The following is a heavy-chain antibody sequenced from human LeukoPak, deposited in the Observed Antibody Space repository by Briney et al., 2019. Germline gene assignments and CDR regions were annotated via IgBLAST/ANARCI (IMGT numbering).Heavy chain of an antibody. V-gene: IGHV4-38-2*01. CDR1: GVFISSGYH. CDR3: ARGGARSREGYNSELDN. J-gene: IGHJ4*02. D-gene: IGHD5-24*01. Sequence: SETLSLTCAVEGVFISSGYHWGWIRQPPGKGLEWIGTVCHGATYYDPSLKSRVSISADTSKNLFSLNLSSVTAADTAVYYCARGGARSREGYNSELDNWGQGTLVTVSS. CDR2: VCHGAT.